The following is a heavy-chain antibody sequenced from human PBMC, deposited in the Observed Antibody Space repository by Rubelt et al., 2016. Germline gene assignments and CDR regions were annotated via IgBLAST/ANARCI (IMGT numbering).Heavy chain of an antibody. V-gene: IGHV3-7*01. CDR2: IKQDGSEI. Sequence: EVQLVESGGGLVQPGGSLRLSCAASGFIFSGYWMSWVRQAPGKGLEWVANIKQDGSEIHYVDSVKGRFTISRDNAKNSLYLQRNGLGAEETAVYYCARDKGWYDSSPYYFDYWGQGTLVTVSS. CDR1: GFIFSGYW. D-gene: IGHD3-22*01. CDR3: ARDKGWYDSSPYYFDY. J-gene: IGHJ4*02.